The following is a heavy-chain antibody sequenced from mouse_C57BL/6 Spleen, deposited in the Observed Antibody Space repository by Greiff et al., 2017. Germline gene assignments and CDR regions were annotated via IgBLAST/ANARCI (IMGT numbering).Heavy chain of an antibody. CDR3: AREGAGKWYFDV. V-gene: IGHV1-55*01. Sequence: QVQLQQPGAELVKPGASVKMSCKASGYSFTSYWITWVKQRPGQGLEWIGDIYPGSGSTNYNEKFKSKATLTVDTSSSTAYMQLSSLTSEDSAVYYCAREGAGKWYFDVWGTGTTVTVSS. J-gene: IGHJ1*03. D-gene: IGHD1-1*01. CDR2: IYPGSGST. CDR1: GYSFTSYW.